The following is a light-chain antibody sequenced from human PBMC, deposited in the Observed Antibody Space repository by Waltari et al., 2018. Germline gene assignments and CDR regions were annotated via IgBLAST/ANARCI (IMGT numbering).Light chain of an antibody. CDR2: DAS. CDR3: QQYGSSPRT. CDR1: QSVSSSY. Sequence: EIVLTQSPATLSLSLGERATLSCGASQSVSSSYLAWYQQKPGLAPRHLIYDASSRATGIPDRFSGSGSGTDFTLTISRLEPEDFAVYYCQQYGSSPRTFGQGTKVEIK. V-gene: IGKV3D-20*01. J-gene: IGKJ1*01.